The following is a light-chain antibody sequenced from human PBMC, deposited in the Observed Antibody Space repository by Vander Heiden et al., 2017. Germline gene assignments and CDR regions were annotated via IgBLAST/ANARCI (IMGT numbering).Light chain of an antibody. CDR2: EVS. CDR3: CSYAGSRV. CDR1: SSDVGSYNP. J-gene: IGLJ3*02. V-gene: IGLV2-23*02. Sequence: SALTQPASVSGSSGQSITISCTGTSSDVGSYNPVSWYQQHPGKAPKLMIYEVSKRPSGVSNRFSGSKSGNTASLTISGLQAEDEADYYCCSYAGSRVFGGGTKLTVL.